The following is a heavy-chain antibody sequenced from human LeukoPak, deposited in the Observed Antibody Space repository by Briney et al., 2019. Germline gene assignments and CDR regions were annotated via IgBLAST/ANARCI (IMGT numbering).Heavy chain of an antibody. D-gene: IGHD3-3*01. J-gene: IGHJ5*02. Sequence: GASVKVSCKASGYTFTGQYMHWVRQAPGQGLEWMGWMNPKSGGTNCAQKFQGRVTMTRDTSISTAYMELSRLRSDDTAVYYCAAQSGYYTGWFDPWGQGTLVTVSS. V-gene: IGHV1-2*02. CDR1: GYTFTGQY. CDR2: MNPKSGGT. CDR3: AAQSGYYTGWFDP.